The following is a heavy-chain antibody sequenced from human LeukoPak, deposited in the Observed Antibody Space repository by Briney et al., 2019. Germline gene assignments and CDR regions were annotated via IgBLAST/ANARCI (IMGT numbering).Heavy chain of an antibody. Sequence: GGSLRLSCAASGFTFSSYGMHWVRQAPGKGLEWVAFIRYDGSNKYYAYSVKGRFTISRDNSKNTLYLQMNSLRAEDTAVYYCAKVSAIGRFSTYYYDSSGKGYFDYWGQGTLVTVSS. CDR3: AKVSAIGRFSTYYYDSSGKGYFDY. D-gene: IGHD3-22*01. V-gene: IGHV3-30*02. CDR2: IRYDGSNK. J-gene: IGHJ4*02. CDR1: GFTFSSYG.